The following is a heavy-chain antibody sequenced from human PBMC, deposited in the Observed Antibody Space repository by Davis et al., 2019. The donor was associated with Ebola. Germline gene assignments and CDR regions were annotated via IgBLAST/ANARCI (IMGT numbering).Heavy chain of an antibody. V-gene: IGHV1-69*04. CDR2: IIPILGIA. Sequence: SVKVSCKASAGIFSSYAISWVRQAPGQGLECMGRIIPILGIANYAQKFQGRVTITADKSTSTAYMELSSLRSEDTAVYYCARDLRYYYGMDVWGQETTVTVSS. CDR1: AGIFSSYA. J-gene: IGHJ6*02. CDR3: ARDLRYYYGMDV.